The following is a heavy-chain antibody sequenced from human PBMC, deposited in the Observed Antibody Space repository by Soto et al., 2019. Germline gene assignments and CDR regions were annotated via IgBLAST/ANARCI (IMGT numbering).Heavy chain of an antibody. V-gene: IGHV3-33*01. CDR1: GFTFSSYG. Sequence: PGGSLRLSCAASGFTFSSYGMHWVRQAPGKGLEWVAVIWYDGSNKYYADSVKGRFTISRDNSKNTLYLQMNSLRAEDTAVYYCASGGDSSGYLQNDYWGQGTLVTVSS. D-gene: IGHD3-22*01. J-gene: IGHJ4*02. CDR2: IWYDGSNK. CDR3: ASGGDSSGYLQNDY.